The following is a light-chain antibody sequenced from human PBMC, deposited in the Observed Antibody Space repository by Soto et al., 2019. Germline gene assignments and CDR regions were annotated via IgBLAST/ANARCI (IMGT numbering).Light chain of an antibody. V-gene: IGKV2-30*01. CDR3: MQGTHWPYS. CDR1: QSLVYSDGNTY. Sequence: DVVMTQSPLSLPVTLGQPASISCKSSQSLVYSDGNTYLNWFQQRPGQSPRRLIYMVSNRDSGVPVRFGGSGSGSDFTLKISRVEAEDVGVYYCMQGTHWPYSFGEGTKLEIK. CDR2: MVS. J-gene: IGKJ2*01.